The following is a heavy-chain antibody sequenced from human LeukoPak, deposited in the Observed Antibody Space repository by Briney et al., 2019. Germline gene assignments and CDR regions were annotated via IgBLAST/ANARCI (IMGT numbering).Heavy chain of an antibody. D-gene: IGHD2-2*01. CDR3: ARGGPYSTSPLDY. CDR1: QFTFSDYW. J-gene: IGHJ4*02. V-gene: IGHV3-74*01. Sequence: GGSLRLSCAASQFTFSDYWMHWVRQAPGKGLVWVSRINSAESSTTYADSVKGRFTISRDNAKNTLYLQMSSLRAEDMAVYYCARGGPYSTSPLDYWGQGTLVTVSS. CDR2: INSAESST.